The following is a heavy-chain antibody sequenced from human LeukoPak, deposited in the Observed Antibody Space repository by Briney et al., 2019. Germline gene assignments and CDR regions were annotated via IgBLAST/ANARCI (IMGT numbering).Heavy chain of an antibody. D-gene: IGHD1-14*01. CDR3: ASGGRAYNF. J-gene: IGHJ4*02. V-gene: IGHV3-11*01. Sequence: PGGSLRLSCAASGMRFSDFYMSWMRQAPGKGLEWISFISSNGNIIHYADSAKGRLTISRDNAKNSLYLHMDIRRVEDTATYYCASGGRAYNFWGPGTAVTVSS. CDR1: GMRFSDFY. CDR2: ISSNGNII.